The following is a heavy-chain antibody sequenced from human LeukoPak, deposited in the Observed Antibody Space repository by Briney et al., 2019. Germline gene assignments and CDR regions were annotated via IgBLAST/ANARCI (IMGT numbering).Heavy chain of an antibody. CDR1: GFTFSSYA. Sequence: GGSLRLSCAASGFTFSSYAMSWVRQAPGKGLEWVSAISGSGGRTYYADSVKGRFTISRDNSKNTLYLQMNSLRAEDTAVYYCAKRRGYCSGGSCYAFDYWGQGTLVTVSS. J-gene: IGHJ4*02. CDR2: ISGSGGRT. V-gene: IGHV3-23*01. CDR3: AKRRGYCSGGSCYAFDY. D-gene: IGHD2-15*01.